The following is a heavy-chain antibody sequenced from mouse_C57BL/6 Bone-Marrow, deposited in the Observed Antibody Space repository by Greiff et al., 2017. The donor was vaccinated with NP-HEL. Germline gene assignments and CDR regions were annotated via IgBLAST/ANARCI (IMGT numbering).Heavy chain of an antibody. CDR3: ARETLSSYVDWYFDV. CDR2: INYDGSST. D-gene: IGHD1-1*01. CDR1: GFTFSDYY. Sequence: EVKLMESEGGLVQPGSSMKLSCTASGFTFSDYYMAWVRPVPEKGLEWVANINYDGSSTYYLDSLTSRFIISRDNAKNILYLQMSSLKSEDTATYYCARETLSSYVDWYFDVWGTGTTVTVSS. J-gene: IGHJ1*03. V-gene: IGHV5-16*01.